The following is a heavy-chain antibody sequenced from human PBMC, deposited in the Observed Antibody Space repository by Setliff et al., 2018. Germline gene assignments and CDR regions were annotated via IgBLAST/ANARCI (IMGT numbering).Heavy chain of an antibody. CDR1: GGSISSYY. V-gene: IGHV4-59*12. CDR2: IYYSGST. Sequence: PSETLSLTCTVSGGSISSYYWSWIRQPPGKGLEWIGYIYYSGSTNYNPSLKSRVTISVDTSKNQFSLKLSSVTAADTAVYYCARDRHYYYMDVWGKGTTVTVSS. CDR3: ARDRHYYYMDV. J-gene: IGHJ6*03.